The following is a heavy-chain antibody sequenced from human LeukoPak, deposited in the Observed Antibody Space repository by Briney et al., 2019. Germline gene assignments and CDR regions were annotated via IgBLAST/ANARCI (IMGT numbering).Heavy chain of an antibody. J-gene: IGHJ5*02. CDR2: ISGSGVST. Sequence: GGSLRLSCAASGFTFNIYGMNWVRQAPGKGLEWVSGISGSGVSTDYADSVKGRFPTSRDNSKNMVYLQMNTLRAEDTATYYCAKDRGPYIGIDNNWLHPWGQGTLVTVSS. CDR1: GFTFNIYG. CDR3: AKDRGPYIGIDNNWLHP. V-gene: IGHV3-23*01. D-gene: IGHD1-26*01.